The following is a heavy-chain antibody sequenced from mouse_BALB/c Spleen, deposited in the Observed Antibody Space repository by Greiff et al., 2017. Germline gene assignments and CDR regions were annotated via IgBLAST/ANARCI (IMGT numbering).Heavy chain of an antibody. V-gene: IGHV2-9*02. D-gene: IGHD1-1*01. CDR1: GFSLTSYG. J-gene: IGHJ4*01. CDR2: IWAGGST. CDR3: ARDRHYDGSNYAMDY. Sequence: VKLVESGPGLVAPSQSLSITCTVSGFSLTSYGVHWVRQPPGKGLEWLGVIWAGGSTNYNSALMSRLSISKDNSKSQVVLKMNSLQTDDTAMYYCARDRHYDGSNYAMDYWGQGTSVTVSA.